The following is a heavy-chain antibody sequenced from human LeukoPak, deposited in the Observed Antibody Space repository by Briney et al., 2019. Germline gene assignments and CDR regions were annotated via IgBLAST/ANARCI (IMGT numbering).Heavy chain of an antibody. CDR3: ARWLQSYYFDY. Sequence: GGFLRLSCAASGFTFSDYYMSWIRQAPGKGLEWVSYISSSGSTIYYADSVKGRFTISRDNAKNSLYLQMNSLRAEDTAVYYCARWLQSYYFDYWGQGTLVTVSS. V-gene: IGHV3-11*01. CDR1: GFTFSDYY. D-gene: IGHD5-24*01. J-gene: IGHJ4*02. CDR2: ISSSGSTI.